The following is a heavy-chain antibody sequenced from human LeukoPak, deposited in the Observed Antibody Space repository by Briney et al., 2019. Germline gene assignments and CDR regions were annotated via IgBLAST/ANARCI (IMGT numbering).Heavy chain of an antibody. CDR2: IKGDGSST. CDR3: VRDGVGAPPFDY. Sequence: GGSLRLSCVASGFPFSSYWMTWVRQAPGKGLVWVSRIKGDGSSTSYADSVKGRFTISRDNAKNTLFLQMNSLRAEDTAVYYCVRDGVGAPPFDYWGQGALVTVSS. J-gene: IGHJ4*02. V-gene: IGHV3-74*01. CDR1: GFPFSSYW. D-gene: IGHD1-26*01.